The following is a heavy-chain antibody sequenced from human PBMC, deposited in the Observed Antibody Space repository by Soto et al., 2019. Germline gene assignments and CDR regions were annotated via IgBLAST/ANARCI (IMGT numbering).Heavy chain of an antibody. Sequence: GSTNYNPSLTSRLTISIDTSKNQFSLKLSSVTAADTAVYYCARAYEALAGNYYFDYWGQRTLVTVSS. CDR2: GST. D-gene: IGHD6-19*01. J-gene: IGHJ4*02. V-gene: IGHV4-59*01. CDR3: ARAYEALAGNYYFDY.